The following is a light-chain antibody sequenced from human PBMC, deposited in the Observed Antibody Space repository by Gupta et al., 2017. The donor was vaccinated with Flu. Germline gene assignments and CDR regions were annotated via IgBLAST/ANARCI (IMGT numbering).Light chain of an antibody. CDR2: SNS. J-gene: IGLJ3*02. V-gene: IGLV1-44*01. Sequence: RVTNSCSGYSSNGGRNVLNWVQQLPGTAPKLLIYSNSQRPSEVPDRCSCSKSDASATLALSVPQSEDEADDYCATQDGSMRGWVFGGGTKLTVL. CDR1: SSNGGRNV. CDR3: ATQDGSMRGWV.